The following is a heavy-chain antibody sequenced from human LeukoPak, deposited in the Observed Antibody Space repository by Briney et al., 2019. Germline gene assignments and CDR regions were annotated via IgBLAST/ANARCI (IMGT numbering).Heavy chain of an antibody. CDR2: ISYDGSNK. J-gene: IGHJ4*02. Sequence: GGSLRLSCAASGFTFSSYAMHWVRQAPGKGLEWVAVISYDGSNKYYADSVKGRFTISRDNAKNSLYLQMNSLRAEDTAVYYCARDSYMVRGVIITPPFDYWGQGTLVTVSS. V-gene: IGHV3-30-3*01. CDR3: ARDSYMVRGVIITPPFDY. CDR1: GFTFSSYA. D-gene: IGHD3-10*01.